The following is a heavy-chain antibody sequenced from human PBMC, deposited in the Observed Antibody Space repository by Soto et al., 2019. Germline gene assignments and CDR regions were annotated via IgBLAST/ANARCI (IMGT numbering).Heavy chain of an antibody. CDR1: GYTFTSYG. CDR3: ARDKASGITIFGVVTDYYYYGMDV. V-gene: IGHV1-18*01. D-gene: IGHD3-3*01. CDR2: ISAYNGNT. Sequence: GASVKVSCKASGYTFTSYGISWVRQAPGQGLEWMGWISAYNGNTNYAQKLQGRVTMTTDTSTSTAYMELRSLRSDDTAVYYCARDKASGITIFGVVTDYYYYGMDVWGQGTTVTVSS. J-gene: IGHJ6*02.